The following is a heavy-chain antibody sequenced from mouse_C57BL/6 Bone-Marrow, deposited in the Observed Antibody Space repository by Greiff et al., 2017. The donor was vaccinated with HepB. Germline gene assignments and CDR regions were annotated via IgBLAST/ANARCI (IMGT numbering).Heavy chain of an antibody. CDR2: IHPNSGST. CDR3: ARGGLWLRRGAWFAY. D-gene: IGHD2-2*01. V-gene: IGHV1-64*01. J-gene: IGHJ3*01. CDR1: GYTFTSYW. Sequence: QVHVKQSGAELVKPGASVKLSCKASGYTFTSYWMHWVKQRPGQGLEWIGMIHPNSGSTNYNEKFKSKATLTVDKSSSTAYMQLSSLTSEDSAVYYCARGGLWLRRGAWFAYWGQGTLVTVSA.